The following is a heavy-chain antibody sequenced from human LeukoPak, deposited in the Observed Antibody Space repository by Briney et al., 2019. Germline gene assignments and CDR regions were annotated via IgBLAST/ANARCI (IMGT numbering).Heavy chain of an antibody. D-gene: IGHD3-10*01. J-gene: IGHJ3*02. CDR3: ARDQKDYYGSSDI. CDR1: GYTYTNHG. CDR2: IIPIFGTA. Sequence: SVKVSCKASGYTYTNHGITWVRQAPGQGLEWMGGIIPIFGTANYAQKFQGRVTITADESTSTAYMELSSLRSEDTAVYYCARDQKDYYGSSDIWGQGTMVTVSS. V-gene: IGHV1-69*13.